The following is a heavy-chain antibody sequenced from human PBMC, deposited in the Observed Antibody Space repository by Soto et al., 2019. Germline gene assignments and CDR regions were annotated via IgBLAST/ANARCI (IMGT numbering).Heavy chain of an antibody. V-gene: IGHV3-23*01. J-gene: IGHJ6*04. Sequence: GGSLRLSCAASGFTFSSYAMSWVRQAPGKGLEWVSAISGSGGSTYYADSVKGRFTISRDNSKNTLYLQMNSLRAEDTAVYYCAKDRRYFDWLFPELDVWGKGTTVTVSS. D-gene: IGHD3-9*01. CDR2: ISGSGGST. CDR3: AKDRRYFDWLFPELDV. CDR1: GFTFSSYA.